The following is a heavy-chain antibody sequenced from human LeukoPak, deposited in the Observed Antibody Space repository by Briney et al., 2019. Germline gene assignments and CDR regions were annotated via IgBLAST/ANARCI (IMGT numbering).Heavy chain of an antibody. Sequence: GGSLRLSCAASGFTVTTNYMSWVRQAPGKGLEWVSVIYSGGSTYYADSVKGRFTISRDNSKNTLYLQMNSLRAEDTAVYYCARSGRLSSSSFFDYWGQGTLVTVSS. CDR3: ARSGRLSSSSFFDY. J-gene: IGHJ4*02. V-gene: IGHV3-53*01. CDR1: GFTVTTNY. CDR2: IYSGGST. D-gene: IGHD1-14*01.